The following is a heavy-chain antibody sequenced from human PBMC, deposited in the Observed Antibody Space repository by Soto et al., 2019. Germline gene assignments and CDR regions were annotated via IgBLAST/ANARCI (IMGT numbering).Heavy chain of an antibody. V-gene: IGHV3-66*01. J-gene: IGHJ5*02. Sequence: EVQLVESGGGLVQPGGSLRLSCAASGFTVSSNYMSWVRQAPGKGLEWVSVLYSGGTTYYADSVKGSITISRDNSKNTLYLQMNSLSPEDTAVYYCARGRQLVSRFDPWGQGTLVTVSS. CDR1: GFTVSSNY. CDR3: ARGRQLVSRFDP. D-gene: IGHD6-6*01. CDR2: LYSGGTT.